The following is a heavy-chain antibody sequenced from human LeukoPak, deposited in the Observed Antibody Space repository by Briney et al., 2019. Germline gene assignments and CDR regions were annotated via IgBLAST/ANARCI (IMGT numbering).Heavy chain of an antibody. Sequence: GGFLRLSCAASGFIFSSYEMNWVRQAPGKGLEWVSYISSSGSTIYYADSVKGRFTISRDNAKNSLYLQMNSLRAEDTAVYYCAELGITMIGGVWGKGTTVTISS. D-gene: IGHD3-10*02. CDR1: GFIFSSYE. J-gene: IGHJ6*04. CDR3: AELGITMIGGV. V-gene: IGHV3-48*03. CDR2: ISSSGSTI.